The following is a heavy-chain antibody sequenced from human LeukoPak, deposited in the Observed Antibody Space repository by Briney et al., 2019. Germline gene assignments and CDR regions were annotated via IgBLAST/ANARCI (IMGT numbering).Heavy chain of an antibody. CDR1: GFTFSSYS. Sequence: GGSLRLSFAASGFTFSSYSMNWVRQAPGKGLEWVSSISSSSSYIYYADSVKGRFTISRDNAKNSLYLQMNSLRAEDTAVYYCARHTVTTFSDWFDPWGQGTLVTVSS. D-gene: IGHD4-17*01. CDR3: ARHTVTTFSDWFDP. V-gene: IGHV3-21*01. CDR2: ISSSSSYI. J-gene: IGHJ5*02.